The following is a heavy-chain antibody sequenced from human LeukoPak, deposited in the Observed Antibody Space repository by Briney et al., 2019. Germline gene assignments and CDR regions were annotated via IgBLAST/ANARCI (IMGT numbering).Heavy chain of an antibody. J-gene: IGHJ4*02. V-gene: IGHV3-43*02. D-gene: IGHD6-19*01. CDR1: GFTFDDYA. CDR3: AKEGPIAVAGYFDY. Sequence: PGGSLRLSCAASGFTFDDYAMHWVRQAPGKGLEWVSLITGDGGSAFYADSVKGRFTISRDNSKNSLYLQMNSLRTEDTALCYCAKEGPIAVAGYFDYWGQGALVTVSS. CDR2: ITGDGGSA.